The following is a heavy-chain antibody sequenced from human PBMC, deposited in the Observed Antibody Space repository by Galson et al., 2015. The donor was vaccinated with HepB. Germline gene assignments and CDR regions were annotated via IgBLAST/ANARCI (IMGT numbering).Heavy chain of an antibody. CDR1: GFTFSGSA. CDR2: IRSKANSYAT. D-gene: IGHD3-16*01. V-gene: IGHV3-73*01. J-gene: IGHJ6*03. CDR3: TRPPRWAPEVNYYYYYYMDV. Sequence: SLRLSCAASGFTFSGSAMHWVRQASGKGLEWVGRIRSKANSYATAYAASVKGRFTISRDDSKNTAYPQMNSLKTEDTAVYYCTRPPRWAPEVNYYYYYYMDVWGKGTTVTVSS.